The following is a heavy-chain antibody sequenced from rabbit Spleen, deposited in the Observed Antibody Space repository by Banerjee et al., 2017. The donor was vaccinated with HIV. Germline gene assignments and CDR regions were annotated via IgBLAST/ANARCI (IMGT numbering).Heavy chain of an antibody. CDR2: IYPVFGIT. D-gene: IGHD4-2*01. CDR1: GVSFNDKDV. V-gene: IGHV1S45*01. Sequence: QEQLEESGGGLVKPEGSLTLTCKASGVSFNDKDVMCWVRQAPGKGLEWIGDIYPVFGITNYANWVKGRFTISSDNAQNTVDLRMNSLTPADTATYFCARNAGVFSDNYDNEDLWGQGTLVTVS. CDR3: ARNAGVFSDNYDNEDL. J-gene: IGHJ4*01.